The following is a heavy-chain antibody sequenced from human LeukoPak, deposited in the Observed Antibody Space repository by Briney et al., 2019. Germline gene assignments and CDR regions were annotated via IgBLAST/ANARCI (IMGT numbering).Heavy chain of an antibody. J-gene: IGHJ4*02. CDR3: ARSSRGTSPCDY. CDR1: GFTFSDHH. D-gene: IGHD1-7*01. V-gene: IGHV3-72*01. Sequence: GGSLRLSCAASGFTFSDHHMDWVRQAPGKGLEWVARIRTKADRYTIEYAASVKGRFTISRDDSRNSLYLQMNGLKTEDTAVYYCARSSRGTSPCDYWGPGTLVTVSS. CDR2: IRTKADRYTI.